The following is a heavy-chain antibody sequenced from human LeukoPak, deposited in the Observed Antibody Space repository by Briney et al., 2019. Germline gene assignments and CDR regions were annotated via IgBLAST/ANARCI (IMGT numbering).Heavy chain of an antibody. CDR2: IYWDDDK. V-gene: IGHV2-5*02. CDR1: GFSLSTSGVG. D-gene: IGHD2-15*01. Sequence: ESGPTLVNPTQTLTLTCTFSGFSLSTSGVGVGWIRQPPGKALEWLALIYWDDDKRYSPPLKSRLTITKDTSKNQVVLTMTNMDPVDTATYYCAHSDLGYCSGGSCLDYWGQGTLVTVSS. J-gene: IGHJ4*02. CDR3: AHSDLGYCSGGSCLDY.